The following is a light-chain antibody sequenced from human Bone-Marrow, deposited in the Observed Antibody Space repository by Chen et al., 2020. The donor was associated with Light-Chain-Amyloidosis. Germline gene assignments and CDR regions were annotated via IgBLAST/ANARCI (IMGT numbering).Light chain of an antibody. J-gene: IGKJ4*01. CDR3: QQYGTSPLT. CDR1: QTISSNY. CDR2: GSS. V-gene: IGKV3-20*01. Sequence: EIVLTQSPGTLSLSPGEGANLSCRASQTISSNYLTWYQQRFGQAPRLLVYGSSSRATGIPDRLTGSGSSTDFTLTFNRLEPENFAMYYCQQYGTSPLTYDGGTKV.